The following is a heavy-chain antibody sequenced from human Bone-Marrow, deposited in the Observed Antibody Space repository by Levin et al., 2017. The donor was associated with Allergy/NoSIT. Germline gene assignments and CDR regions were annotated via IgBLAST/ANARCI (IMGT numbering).Heavy chain of an antibody. CDR3: ARGGDRSNDY. CDR2: IDPTHGGT. D-gene: IGHD3-22*01. J-gene: IGHJ4*02. Sequence: ASVKVSCSVSGYTFSDYYIHWIRKTPGQGLEWIGWIDPTHGGTQFSEKFHDRLVLTRNSSINTAYMELGKLRSGDTALYYCARGGDRSNDYWGRGTLVTGSS. CDR1: GYTFSDYY. V-gene: IGHV1-2*02.